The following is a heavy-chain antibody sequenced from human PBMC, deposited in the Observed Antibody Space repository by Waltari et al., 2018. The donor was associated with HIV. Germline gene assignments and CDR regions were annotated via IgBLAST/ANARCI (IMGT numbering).Heavy chain of an antibody. CDR2: LYTSGST. CDR3: SRTSTGSDYYYQVDV. CDR1: GGSINSGSYY. D-gene: IGHD2-21*02. V-gene: IGHV4-61*02. J-gene: IGHJ6*02. Sequence: QVQLQESGPGLVKTSQTLSLTCTVSGGSINSGSYYWNWIRQPAGKGLEWIGRLYTSGSTNYNPSLMSRVTMTADTSKNQFSLRLTSVTASDTAIYYCSRTSTGSDYYYQVDVWGQGTTVTVS.